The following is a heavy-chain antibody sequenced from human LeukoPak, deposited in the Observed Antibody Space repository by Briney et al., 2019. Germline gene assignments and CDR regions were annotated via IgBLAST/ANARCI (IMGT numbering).Heavy chain of an antibody. Sequence: SEKVSCKASGGTFSRYAISWVRQAPGQGLECMGGIIPIFGTAHSAQKFQGRVTITADKSTSTAYMELSSLRSEDTAVYYCAKVRTIMVRGVSFYFDYWGQGTLVTVSS. V-gene: IGHV1-69*06. D-gene: IGHD3-10*01. J-gene: IGHJ4*02. CDR1: GGTFSRYA. CDR2: IIPIFGTA. CDR3: AKVRTIMVRGVSFYFDY.